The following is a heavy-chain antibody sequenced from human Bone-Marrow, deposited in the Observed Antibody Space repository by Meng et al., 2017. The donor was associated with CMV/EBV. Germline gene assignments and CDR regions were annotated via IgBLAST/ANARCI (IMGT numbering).Heavy chain of an antibody. D-gene: IGHD3-3*01. CDR2: ISGSGGST. J-gene: IGHJ3*02. CDR3: AKDRGGGYDFWSGYGSAFDI. CDR1: GGTFSSYA. V-gene: IGHV3-23*01. Sequence: SCKASGGTFSSYAMSWVRQAPGKGLEWVSAISGSGGSTYYADSVKGRFTISRDNSKNPLYLQMNSLRAEDTAVYYCAKDRGGGYDFWSGYGSAFDIWGQGTMVTVSS.